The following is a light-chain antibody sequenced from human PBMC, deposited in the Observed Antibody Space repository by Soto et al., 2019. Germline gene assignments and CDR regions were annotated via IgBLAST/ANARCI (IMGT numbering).Light chain of an antibody. V-gene: IGLV2-14*01. CDR1: GSDVGGYNY. J-gene: IGLJ2*01. CDR3: SSYTGDNTMV. Sequence: QSALTQPASVSGSPGQSITISCTGTGSDVGGYNYVSWYQQHPGKAPKLLIYDVSNRPSGVSNRFSGSKSGNTASLTISGLQAADEADYYCSSYTGDNTMVFGGGTKLTVL. CDR2: DVS.